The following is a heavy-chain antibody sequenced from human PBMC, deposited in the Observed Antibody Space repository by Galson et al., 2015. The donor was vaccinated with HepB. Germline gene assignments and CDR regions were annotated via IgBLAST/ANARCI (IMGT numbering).Heavy chain of an antibody. V-gene: IGHV6-1*01. CDR3: AGGLNTYFDY. CDR1: GDSVSSNSAA. D-gene: IGHD2/OR15-2a*01. Sequence: CAISGDSVSSNSAAWNWIRQSPSRGLEWLGRTYYRSKWYTDYAISVKGRITINADTSKNQFSLQLKSVTPEDPAVYFCAGGLNTYFDYWGQGILVTVAA. J-gene: IGHJ4*02. CDR2: TYYRSKWYT.